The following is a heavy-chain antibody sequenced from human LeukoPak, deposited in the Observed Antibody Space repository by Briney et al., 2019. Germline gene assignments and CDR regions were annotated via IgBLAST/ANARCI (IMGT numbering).Heavy chain of an antibody. CDR1: GDSISSNTYY. D-gene: IGHD6-19*01. CDR3: ARHTGGWSPFDY. Sequence: SETLSLTCTVSGDSISSNTYYWGWLRQPPGKGLEWIGSIYYSGTTYYNPSLESRVTVSVNTSKNQFSLKLSSVTAANTAVYYCARHTGGWSPFDYWGQGTLVTVSS. CDR2: IYYSGTT. J-gene: IGHJ4*02. V-gene: IGHV4-39*01.